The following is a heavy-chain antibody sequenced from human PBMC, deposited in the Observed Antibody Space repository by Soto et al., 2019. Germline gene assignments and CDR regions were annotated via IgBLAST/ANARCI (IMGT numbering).Heavy chain of an antibody. CDR1: GFTFSSYG. CDR2: IWYDGSNK. CDR3: ARDGGSSSNLKRYYYYYGMDV. V-gene: IGHV3-33*01. D-gene: IGHD6-6*01. J-gene: IGHJ6*02. Sequence: QVQLVESGGGVVQPGRSLRLSCAASGFTFSSYGMHWVRQAPGKGLEWVAVIWYDGSNKYYADSVKGRFTISRDNSKNTLYLQMNSLRAEDTAVYYCARDGGSSSNLKRYYYYYGMDVWGQGTTVTVSS.